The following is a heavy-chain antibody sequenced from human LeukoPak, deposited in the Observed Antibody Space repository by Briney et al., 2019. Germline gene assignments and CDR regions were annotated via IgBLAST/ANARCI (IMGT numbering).Heavy chain of an antibody. CDR2: IYSSGST. V-gene: IGHV4-61*02. D-gene: IGHD1-26*01. J-gene: IGHJ4*02. CDR3: ARMYSGTYGGIDY. Sequence: SETLSLTCTVSGGSISSSSYYWSWIRQPAGEGLEWIGRIYSSGSTNYNPSLKSRVTMSVDTSRNRFSLKLTSVTAADTGVHYCARMYSGTYGGIDYWGQGSLVTVSS. CDR1: GGSISSSSYY.